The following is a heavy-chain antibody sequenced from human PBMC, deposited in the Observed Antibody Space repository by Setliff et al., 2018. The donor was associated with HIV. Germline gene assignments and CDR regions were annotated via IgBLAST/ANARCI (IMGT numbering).Heavy chain of an antibody. CDR1: GFTFSSYF. CDR2: ISRSSNYI. Sequence: PGGSLRLSCAASGFTFSSYFMHWVRQAPGKGLEWVSYISRSSNYINYADSVKGRFTISRDNAKNSLYLQMSSLRAEDTAVYYCALLWPFDYWGQGALVTVSS. D-gene: IGHD3-10*01. V-gene: IGHV3-21*05. J-gene: IGHJ4*02. CDR3: ALLWPFDY.